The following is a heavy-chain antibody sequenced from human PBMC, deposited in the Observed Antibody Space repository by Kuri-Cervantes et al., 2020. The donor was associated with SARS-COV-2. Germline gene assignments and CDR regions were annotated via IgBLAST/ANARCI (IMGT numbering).Heavy chain of an antibody. V-gene: IGHV3-30*02. J-gene: IGHJ4*02. CDR2: IRYDGSNK. CDR3: AKDKSVNFAKNYFDY. Sequence: GESLKISCAASGFTFSSYGVHWVRQAPGKGLEWVAFIRYDGSNKYYADSVKGRFTISRDNSKNTLYLQMNSLRAEDTAVYYCAKDKSVNFAKNYFDYWGQGTLVTVSS. D-gene: IGHD3-9*01. CDR1: GFTFSSYG.